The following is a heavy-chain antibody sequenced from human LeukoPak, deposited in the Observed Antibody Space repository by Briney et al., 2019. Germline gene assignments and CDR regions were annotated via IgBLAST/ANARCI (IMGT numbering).Heavy chain of an antibody. CDR3: ARRPYPDY. CDR2: IYYSGST. D-gene: IGHD3-16*01. Sequence: PSETLSLTCTVSGGSISSSSYYWGWIRQPPGEGLEWIGSIYYSGSTYYNPSLKSRVTISVDTSKNQFSLKLSSVTAADTAVYYCARRPYPDYWGQGTLVTVSS. J-gene: IGHJ4*02. CDR1: GGSISSSSYY. V-gene: IGHV4-39*01.